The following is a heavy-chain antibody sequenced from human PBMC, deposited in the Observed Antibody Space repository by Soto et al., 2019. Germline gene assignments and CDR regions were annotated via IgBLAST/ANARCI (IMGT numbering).Heavy chain of an antibody. CDR3: VREAADWYHDY. D-gene: IGHD3-9*01. Sequence: ASVKVSCKASGYTFASYGISWVRQAPGQGLEWMGWISAYNGNTNYAQKLQGRVTMTTDTSTSTAYMELRSLRSDDTAVYYCVREAADWYHDYWGQGTLVTISS. CDR2: ISAYNGNT. V-gene: IGHV1-18*01. J-gene: IGHJ4*02. CDR1: GYTFASYG.